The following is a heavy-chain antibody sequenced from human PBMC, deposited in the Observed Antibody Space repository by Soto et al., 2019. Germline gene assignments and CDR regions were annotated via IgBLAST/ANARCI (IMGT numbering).Heavy chain of an antibody. V-gene: IGHV3-30-3*01. CDR2: ISDDGSNK. D-gene: IGHD6-25*01. Sequence: GGSLRLSCAASGFTFSGYAMHWVRQAPGKGLEWVAIISDDGSNKYNADSVKGRFTISRDNSRNTLFLQMNSLRAEDTAVYYCARDRSVSAWYYVDYWGQGTLVTVS. CDR3: ARDRSVSAWYYVDY. CDR1: GFTFSGYA. J-gene: IGHJ4*02.